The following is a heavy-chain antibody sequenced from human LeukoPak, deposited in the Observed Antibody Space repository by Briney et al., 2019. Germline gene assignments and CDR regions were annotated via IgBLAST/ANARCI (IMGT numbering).Heavy chain of an antibody. J-gene: IGHJ4*02. V-gene: IGHV4-59*10. Sequence: PSETLSLTCAVYGGSFSGYYWSWIRQPAGKGLEWIGRIYTSGSTNYNPSLKSRVTISVDTSKNQFSLKLSSVTAADTAVYYCARATVLRYFDYWGQGTLVTVSS. CDR3: ARATVLRYFDY. CDR1: GGSFSGYY. CDR2: IYTSGST. D-gene: IGHD3-3*01.